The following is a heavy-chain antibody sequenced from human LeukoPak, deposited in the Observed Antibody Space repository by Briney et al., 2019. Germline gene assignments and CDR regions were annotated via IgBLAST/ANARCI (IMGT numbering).Heavy chain of an antibody. Sequence: SETLSLTCAVYGGSFSGYYWSWIRQPPGKGLEWIGEINHSGSTNYNPSLKSRVSISVDSSKNQFSLKVSSVTAADTAVYYCARGQGTYDSSGYIDYWGQGTLVTVSS. CDR3: ARGQGTYDSSGYIDY. D-gene: IGHD3-22*01. CDR2: INHSGST. CDR1: GGSFSGYY. V-gene: IGHV4-34*01. J-gene: IGHJ4*02.